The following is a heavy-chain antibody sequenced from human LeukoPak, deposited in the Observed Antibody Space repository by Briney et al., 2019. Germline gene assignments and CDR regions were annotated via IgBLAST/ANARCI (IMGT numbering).Heavy chain of an antibody. J-gene: IGHJ4*02. CDR1: GFTFSSYA. CDR3: AKYSSSSRWYFDY. D-gene: IGHD6-6*01. V-gene: IGHV3-64*01. Sequence: GGSLRLSCAASGFTFSSYAMHWVRQAPGKGLEYVSAISIHGGDTYYANSVKGRFTISRDNSKNTLYLQMNSLRAEDTAVYYCAKYSSSSRWYFDYWGQGTLSPSPQ. CDR2: ISIHGGDT.